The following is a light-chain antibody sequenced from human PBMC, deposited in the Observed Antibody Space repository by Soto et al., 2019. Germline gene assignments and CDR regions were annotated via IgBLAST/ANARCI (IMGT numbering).Light chain of an antibody. CDR1: QSVGNN. V-gene: IGKV3-15*01. CDR2: GTS. Sequence: EIVLTQSPATLSVSPGERATLSCRASQSVGNNFAWYQQKPGQAPRLLIFGTSTRATGVPARFSGSGSGTEFTLNISSLQSEDFAVYYCQQYGGWPLTFGGGAKVEIE. CDR3: QQYGGWPLT. J-gene: IGKJ4*01.